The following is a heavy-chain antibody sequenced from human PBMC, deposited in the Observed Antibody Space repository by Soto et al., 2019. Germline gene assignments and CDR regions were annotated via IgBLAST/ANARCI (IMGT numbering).Heavy chain of an antibody. CDR1: GFTFSDYY. V-gene: IGHV3-11*01. D-gene: IGHD3-3*01. CDR3: ASWDIITIFVFVY. J-gene: IGHJ4*02. Sequence: QVQLVDSGGGLVKPGGSLRLSCAASGFTFSDYYMSWIRQAPGKGLEWVSYISSSGSTIYYAVSVKGRFTISRDNGKNSLYLKMNSLRAEDTAVYYGASWDIITIFVFVYWGQGPLVTVSS. CDR2: ISSSGSTI.